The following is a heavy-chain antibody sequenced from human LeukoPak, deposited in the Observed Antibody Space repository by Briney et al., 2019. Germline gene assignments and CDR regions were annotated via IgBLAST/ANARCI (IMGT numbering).Heavy chain of an antibody. J-gene: IGHJ4*02. CDR3: AKDKTPLVVVPAACDY. CDR1: GFTFSSYA. CDR2: ISGSGGST. Sequence: GGSLRLSCAASGFTFSSYAMSWVRQAPGRGLEWVSAISGSGGSTYYADSVKGRFTISRDNSKNTLYLQMNSLRAEDTAVYYCAKDKTPLVVVPAACDYWGQGTLVTVSS. D-gene: IGHD2-2*01. V-gene: IGHV3-23*01.